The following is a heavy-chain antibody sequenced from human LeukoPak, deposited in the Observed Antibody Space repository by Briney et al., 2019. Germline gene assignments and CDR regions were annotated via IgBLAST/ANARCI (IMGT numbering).Heavy chain of an antibody. D-gene: IGHD3-3*01. CDR2: IYYSGST. Sequence: SETLSLTCTVSGGSISSRYWSWIRQPPGKGLEWIGYIYYSGSTNYNPSLKSRVTISVDTSKNQFSLKLSSVTAADTAVYYCARATRITIFGVVIIGAFDIWGQGTMVTVSS. CDR1: GGSISSRY. CDR3: ARATRITIFGVVIIGAFDI. J-gene: IGHJ3*02. V-gene: IGHV4-59*11.